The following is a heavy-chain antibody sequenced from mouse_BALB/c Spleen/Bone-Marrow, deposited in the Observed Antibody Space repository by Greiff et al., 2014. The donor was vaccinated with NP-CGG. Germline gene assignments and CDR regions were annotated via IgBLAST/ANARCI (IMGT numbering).Heavy chain of an antibody. J-gene: IGHJ2*01. CDR3: ERRDGSYFTY. Sequence: QVQLQQSGAELVRPGTSVKVSCKASGYAFTNYLIEWVKQRPGQGLEWIGMINPGSGGTNYNEKFKGKATLTADKSSSTAYMQLSSRTSDNSAVYFCERRDGSYFTYWGQGSTPKVSS. V-gene: IGHV1-54*01. CDR1: GYAFTNYL. D-gene: IGHD3-3*01. CDR2: INPGSGGT.